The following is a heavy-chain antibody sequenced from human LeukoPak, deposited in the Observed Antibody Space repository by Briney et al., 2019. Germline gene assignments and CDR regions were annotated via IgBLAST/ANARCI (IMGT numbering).Heavy chain of an antibody. V-gene: IGHV3-30-3*01. CDR2: ISYDGSNK. CDR3: ARDRVGATDYFDY. Sequence: GGSLRLSCAASGFTFSTCSMNWVRQAPGKGLEWVAVISYDGSNKYYADSVKGRFTISRDNSKNTLYLQMNSLRAEDTAVYYCARDRVGATDYFDYWGQGTLVTISS. J-gene: IGHJ4*02. D-gene: IGHD1-26*01. CDR1: GFTFSTCS.